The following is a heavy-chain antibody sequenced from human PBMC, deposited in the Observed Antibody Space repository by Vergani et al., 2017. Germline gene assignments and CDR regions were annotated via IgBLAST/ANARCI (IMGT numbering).Heavy chain of an antibody. Sequence: QLQLQESGPGLAKPSETLSLTCTVSGGSISSGSFFWGWIRQPPGKGLEWMGSIYYTGTTHYNPSLKSRVTISVDTSKNQFSLMLSSVAAADTAVYYCAKTCSGNYLYFFDYWGQGTLVTVSS. D-gene: IGHD1-26*01. CDR3: AKTCSGNYLYFFDY. CDR1: GGSISSGSFF. CDR2: IYYTGTT. J-gene: IGHJ4*02. V-gene: IGHV4-39*01.